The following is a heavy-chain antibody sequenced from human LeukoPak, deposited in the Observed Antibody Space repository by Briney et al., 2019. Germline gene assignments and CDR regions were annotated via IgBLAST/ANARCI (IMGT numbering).Heavy chain of an antibody. V-gene: IGHV4-34*01. Sequence: SETLSLTCAVYGGSFSGYYWSWIRQPPGQGLEWIGEINHSGSTNYNPSLKSRVTISVDTSKNQFSLKLSSVTAAGTAVYYCARTRHGSGSYRCYYYMDVWGKGTTVTVSS. J-gene: IGHJ6*03. CDR3: ARTRHGSGSYRCYYYMDV. CDR1: GGSFSGYY. CDR2: INHSGST. D-gene: IGHD3-10*01.